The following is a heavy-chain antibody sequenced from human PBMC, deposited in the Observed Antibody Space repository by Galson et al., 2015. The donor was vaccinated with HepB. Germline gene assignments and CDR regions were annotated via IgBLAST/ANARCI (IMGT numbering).Heavy chain of an antibody. V-gene: IGHV1-69*13. CDR2: IIPIFGTA. D-gene: IGHD5-18*01. J-gene: IGHJ3*01. CDR1: GGTFSSYA. CDR3: ARDHNFRYGPDAFDL. Sequence: SVKVSCKASGGTFSSYAISWVRQAPGQGLEWMGGIIPIFGTANYAQKFQGRVTITADESTSTAYMELSSLRSEDTAVYYCARDHNFRYGPDAFDLWGQGTMVTVSS.